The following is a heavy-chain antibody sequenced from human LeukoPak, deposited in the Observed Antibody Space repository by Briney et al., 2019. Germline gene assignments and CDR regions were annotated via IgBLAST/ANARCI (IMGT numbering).Heavy chain of an antibody. Sequence: ASVKVSCKASGGTFSSYAISWVRQAPGQGLEWMGGINPNNGGTKYAHKFQGRVTMTRDMSINTAYLELNRLRADDTAVYYCAIRMSVMVRGVIYDGSEFDYWGQGTLVTVSS. D-gene: IGHD3-10*01. J-gene: IGHJ4*02. CDR1: GGTFSSYA. V-gene: IGHV1-2*02. CDR3: AIRMSVMVRGVIYDGSEFDY. CDR2: INPNNGGT.